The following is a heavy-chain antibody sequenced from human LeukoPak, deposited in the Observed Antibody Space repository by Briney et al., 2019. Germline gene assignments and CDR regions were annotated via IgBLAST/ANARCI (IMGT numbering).Heavy chain of an antibody. V-gene: IGHV1-69*13. J-gene: IGHJ5*02. Sequence: ASVKVSCKASGGTFSSYAISWVRQAPGQWLEWMGGIIPIFGTANYAQRFQGRVTITADESTSTAYMELSSLRSEDTAVYYCARDQADYYDSSGYYPWGQGTLVTVSS. CDR1: GGTFSSYA. CDR3: ARDQADYYDSSGYYP. CDR2: IIPIFGTA. D-gene: IGHD3-22*01.